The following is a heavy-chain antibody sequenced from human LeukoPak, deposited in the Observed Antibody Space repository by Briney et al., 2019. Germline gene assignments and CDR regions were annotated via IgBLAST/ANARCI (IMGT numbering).Heavy chain of an antibody. CDR3: AKELGGGSDGLDI. V-gene: IGHV3-9*01. D-gene: IGHD2-15*01. Sequence: GRSLRLSCAASGITFDDYAMYWVRQGPGKGLEWGAGISWNSVSIGYADSVKGRFTISRDNAKNSLYLQMNSLRNEDTALYYCAKELGGGSDGLDIWGQGTMVTVSS. CDR1: GITFDDYA. J-gene: IGHJ3*02. CDR2: ISWNSVSI.